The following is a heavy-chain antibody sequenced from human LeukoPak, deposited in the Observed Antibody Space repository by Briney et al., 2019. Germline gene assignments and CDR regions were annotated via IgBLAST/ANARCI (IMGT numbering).Heavy chain of an antibody. D-gene: IGHD4-17*01. J-gene: IGHJ4*02. CDR2: ITHHRRT. CDR3: APIYGDYSDFDS. CDR1: GGSLSNYY. V-gene: IGHV4-34*01. Sequence: PSETLSLTCAVYGGSLSNYYWSWVRQPPGKGLEWIGEITHHRRTNYNPSLKSRVTISRDTSKNQFSLKMNSVSAADTALYYCAPIYGDYSDFDSWGQGTLVTVSS.